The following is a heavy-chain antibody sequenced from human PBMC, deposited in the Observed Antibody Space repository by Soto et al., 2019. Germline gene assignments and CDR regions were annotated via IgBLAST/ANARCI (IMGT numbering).Heavy chain of an antibody. Sequence: PGGSLRLSCGASGFTFSSYAMSWFRQAPGKGLEWVSAISGSGGSTYYADSVKGRFTISRDNSKNKLYLQMTSLRAEDTAVYYSANESPIVDPWQLTSYNDYWGQGTLVTVSS. V-gene: IGHV3-23*01. CDR2: ISGSGGST. J-gene: IGHJ4*02. D-gene: IGHD6-13*01. CDR3: ANESPIVDPWQLTSYNDY. CDR1: GFTFSSYA.